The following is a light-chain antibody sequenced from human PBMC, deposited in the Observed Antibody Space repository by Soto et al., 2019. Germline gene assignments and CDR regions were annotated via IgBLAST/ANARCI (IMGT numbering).Light chain of an antibody. CDR2: EVS. V-gene: IGLV2-8*01. J-gene: IGLJ2*01. CDR3: SSYAASNNLGV. CDR1: SSDVGGYNY. Sequence: QSALTQPPSASGSPGQSVTISCIGTSSDVGGYNYVTWYQQHPGKAPKLMIYEVSKRPSGVPDRCSGSKSGNTASLTVSCLQAEDEADYYCSSYAASNNLGVFVGGTKLTVL.